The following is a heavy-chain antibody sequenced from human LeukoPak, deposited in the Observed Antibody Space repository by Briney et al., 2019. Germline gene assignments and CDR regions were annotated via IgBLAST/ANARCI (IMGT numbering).Heavy chain of an antibody. D-gene: IGHD6-19*01. Sequence: GGSLRLSCAASGSTVSSNYMSWVRQAPGKGLEWVSGISWNSATIDYADSVKGRFSISRDNSKNYLYLQMNSLRAEDTAFYYCAKAVSSGTGTYYFDYWGQGTLVTVSS. V-gene: IGHV3-9*01. J-gene: IGHJ4*02. CDR3: AKAVSSGTGTYYFDY. CDR1: GSTVSSNY. CDR2: ISWNSATI.